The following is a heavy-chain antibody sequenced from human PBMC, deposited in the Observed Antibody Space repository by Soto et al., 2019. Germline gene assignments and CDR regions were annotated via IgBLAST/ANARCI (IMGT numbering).Heavy chain of an antibody. D-gene: IGHD6-6*01. J-gene: IGHJ4*02. CDR1: GGSISSYY. V-gene: IGHV4-4*07. CDR2: IYTSGST. Sequence: PSETLSLTCTASGGSISSYYRSWIRQPAGKGLEWVGRIYTSGSTNYNPSLKSRVTISVDTSKNQFSLKLSSVTAADTAVYYCAREVYSSSYRFDYWGQGTLVTVSS. CDR3: AREVYSSSYRFDY.